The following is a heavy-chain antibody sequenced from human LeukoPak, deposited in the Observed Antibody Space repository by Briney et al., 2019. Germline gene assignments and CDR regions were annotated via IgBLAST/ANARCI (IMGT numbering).Heavy chain of an antibody. V-gene: IGHV4-34*01. CDR2: INHSGST. Sequence: SETLSLTCAVYGGSFSGYYWSWIRQPPGKGLEWIGEINHSGSTNYNPSLKSRVTISVDTSKNQFSLKLSSVTAADTAVYYCARKLGTQLERVFDYWGQGTLVTVSS. J-gene: IGHJ4*02. CDR1: GGSFSGYY. CDR3: ARKLGTQLERVFDY. D-gene: IGHD1-1*01.